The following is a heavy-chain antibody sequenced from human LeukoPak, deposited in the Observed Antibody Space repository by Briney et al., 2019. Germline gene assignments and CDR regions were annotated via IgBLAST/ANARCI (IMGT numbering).Heavy chain of an antibody. CDR2: IKQDGSEK. CDR3: ARATYYDLWYVYYFDY. J-gene: IGHJ4*02. Sequence: GGSLRLSCAASGFTSNPSELNWVRQAPGKGLEWVANIKQDGSEKYYVDSVKGRFTISRDNAKNSLYLQMNSLRAEDTAVYYCARATYYDLWYVYYFDYWGQGTLVTVSS. V-gene: IGHV3-7*01. D-gene: IGHD3-3*01. CDR1: GFTSNPSE.